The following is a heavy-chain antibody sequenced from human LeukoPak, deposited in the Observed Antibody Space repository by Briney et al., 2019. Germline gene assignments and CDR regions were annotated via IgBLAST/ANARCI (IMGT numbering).Heavy chain of an antibody. CDR3: ARTTINRIQLWMYYFDY. D-gene: IGHD5-18*01. J-gene: IGHJ4*02. CDR2: IYYSGST. V-gene: IGHV4-39*01. Sequence: SETLSLTCTVSGGSISSGSYYWGWIRQPPGKGLEWIGSIYYSGSTYYNPSLKSRVTISVDTSKNQFSLKLSSVTAADTAVYYCARTTINRIQLWMYYFDYWGQGTLVTVSS. CDR1: GGSISSGSYY.